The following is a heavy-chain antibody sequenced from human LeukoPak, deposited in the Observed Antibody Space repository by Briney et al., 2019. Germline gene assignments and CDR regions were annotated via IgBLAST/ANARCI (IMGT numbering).Heavy chain of an antibody. CDR1: GFTFSSYS. J-gene: IGHJ4*02. CDR3: ASSGSYRFDY. V-gene: IGHV3-48*04. Sequence: GGSLRLSCAASGFTFSSYSVNWVRQAPGKGLEGVSYISSSSSTIYYADSVKGRFTISRDNAKNSLYLQMNRLRAEDTAVYYCASSGSYRFDYWGQGTLVTVSS. D-gene: IGHD1-26*01. CDR2: ISSSSSTI.